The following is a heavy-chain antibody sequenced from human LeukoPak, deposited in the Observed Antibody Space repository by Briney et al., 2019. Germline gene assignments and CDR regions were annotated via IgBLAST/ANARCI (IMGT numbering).Heavy chain of an antibody. Sequence: GGSLRLSCAASGFTFDDYAIHWVRQAPGKGLEWVSGISWNSGTIGYADSVKGRFTISRDNAKNSLYLQMNSLRAEDTALYYCAKDRSGSYFDAFGIWGQGTMVTVSS. D-gene: IGHD1-26*01. CDR1: GFTFDDYA. CDR3: AKDRSGSYFDAFGI. J-gene: IGHJ3*02. V-gene: IGHV3-9*01. CDR2: ISWNSGTI.